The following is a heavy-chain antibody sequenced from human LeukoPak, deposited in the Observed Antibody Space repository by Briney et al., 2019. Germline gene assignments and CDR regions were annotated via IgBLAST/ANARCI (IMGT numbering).Heavy chain of an antibody. CDR2: IYYSGST. CDR3: ARVARRGISSGWYTPTSIYFDY. D-gene: IGHD6-19*01. Sequence: SETLSLTCTVSGGSISSYYWSWIRQPPGKGLEWIGSIYYSGSTYYNPSLKSRVTISVDTSKNQSSLKLSSVTAADTAVYYCARVARRGISSGWYTPTSIYFDYWGQGTLVTVSS. V-gene: IGHV4-59*12. J-gene: IGHJ4*02. CDR1: GGSISSYY.